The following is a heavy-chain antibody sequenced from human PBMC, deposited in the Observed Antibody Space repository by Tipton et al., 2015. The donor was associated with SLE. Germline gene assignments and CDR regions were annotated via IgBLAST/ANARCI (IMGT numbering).Heavy chain of an antibody. D-gene: IGHD6-13*01. V-gene: IGHV4-4*08. CDR1: GASISSYY. J-gene: IGHJ4*02. CDR2: IYTSWST. Sequence: TLSLTCTVSGASISSYYWSWIRQSPEKGLEWIGRIYTSWSTNYNPPLKSRVTISVDTSKNQFSLRLTSVTAADTAVYYCARGVHQLGRFDYWGRGTLVTVSS. CDR3: ARGVHQLGRFDY.